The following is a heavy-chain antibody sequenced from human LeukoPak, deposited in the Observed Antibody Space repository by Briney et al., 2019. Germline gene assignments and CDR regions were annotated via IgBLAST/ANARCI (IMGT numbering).Heavy chain of an antibody. CDR2: ISHSGST. Sequence: SETLSLTCAVYGGSFSGYYWSWIRRPPGKGLEWIGEISHSGSTNYNPSLKSRVTISVDTSKNQFSLKLSSVTAADTAVYYCARGSQSLGYCSGGSCRAKIFDYWGQGTLVTVSS. CDR3: ARGSQSLGYCSGGSCRAKIFDY. CDR1: GGSFSGYY. J-gene: IGHJ4*02. V-gene: IGHV4-34*01. D-gene: IGHD2-15*01.